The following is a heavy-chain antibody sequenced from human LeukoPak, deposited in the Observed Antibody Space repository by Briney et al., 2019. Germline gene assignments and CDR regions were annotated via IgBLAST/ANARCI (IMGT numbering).Heavy chain of an antibody. V-gene: IGHV5-51*01. CDR3: ARHSLRFLEWLNNWFDP. CDR2: IYSGDSDT. Sequence: GEALKISCKGSGYSFTSYWIGWVRQMPGKGLEWMGIIYSGDSDTRYSPSFQGQVTISADKSISTAYLQWSSLKASDTAMYYCARHSLRFLEWLNNWFDPWGQGTLVTVSS. J-gene: IGHJ5*02. D-gene: IGHD3-3*01. CDR1: GYSFTSYW.